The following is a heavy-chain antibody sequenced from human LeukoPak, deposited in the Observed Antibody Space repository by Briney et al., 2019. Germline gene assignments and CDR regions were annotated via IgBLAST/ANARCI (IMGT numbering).Heavy chain of an antibody. Sequence: ASVKVSCKASGYTFTSYAMHWVRQAPGQRLEWMGWINTNTGNPTYAQGFTGRFVFSLDTSVSTAYLQISSLKAEDTAVYYCARVGGLERIAFYYFDYWGQGTLVTVSS. CDR1: GYTFTSYA. J-gene: IGHJ4*02. V-gene: IGHV7-4-1*02. CDR3: ARVGGLERIAFYYFDY. CDR2: INTNTGNP. D-gene: IGHD3-16*01.